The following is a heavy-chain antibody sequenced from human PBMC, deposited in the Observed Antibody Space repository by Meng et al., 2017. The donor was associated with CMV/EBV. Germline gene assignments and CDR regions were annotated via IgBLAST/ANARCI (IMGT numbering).Heavy chain of an antibody. D-gene: IGHD3-3*01. Sequence: SGFTFSNAWMGWVRQAPGKGLEWVGRIKSKTDGGTTDYAAPVKGRFTISRDDSKNTLYLQMNSLKTEDTAVYYCTTIPSDYDFWSGYYWGQGTLVTVSS. CDR2: IKSKTDGGTT. J-gene: IGHJ4*02. V-gene: IGHV3-15*01. CDR3: TTIPSDYDFWSGYY. CDR1: GFTFSNAW.